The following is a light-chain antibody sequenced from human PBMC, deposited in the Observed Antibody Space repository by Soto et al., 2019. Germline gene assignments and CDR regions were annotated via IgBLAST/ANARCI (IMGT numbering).Light chain of an antibody. CDR2: AAS. V-gene: IGKV1-9*01. CDR3: QQLNSYPRT. CDR1: QGISSD. J-gene: IGKJ1*01. Sequence: DVQLTQTPSFLSASVGDRDTFTCRASQGISSDLAWYQQEPGKAPKLLIYAASTLQSGVPSRFSGSGSGTEFTLTISGLLPEDFATYYCQQLNSYPRTFGQGTKVEIK.